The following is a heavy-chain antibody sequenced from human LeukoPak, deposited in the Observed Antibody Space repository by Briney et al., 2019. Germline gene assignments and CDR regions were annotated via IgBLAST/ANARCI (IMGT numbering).Heavy chain of an antibody. J-gene: IGHJ4*02. Sequence: SETLSLTCTVSGGSISSYYWSWIRQPPGKGLEWIGYIYYSGSTNYNPSLKSRVTISVDTSKNQFSLKLSSVTAADTAVYYCAREVEHSSSWYFDYWGQGTLVTVSS. V-gene: IGHV4-59*01. D-gene: IGHD6-13*01. CDR3: AREVEHSSSWYFDY. CDR2: IYYSGST. CDR1: GGSISSYY.